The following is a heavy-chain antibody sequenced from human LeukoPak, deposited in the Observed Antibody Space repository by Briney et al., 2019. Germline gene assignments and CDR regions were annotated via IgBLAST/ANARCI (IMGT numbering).Heavy chain of an antibody. D-gene: IGHD5-24*01. CDR1: GYSISSGYY. V-gene: IGHV4-38-2*02. J-gene: IGHJ4*02. Sequence: SETLSLTCTVSGYSISSGYYWGWIRQPPGKGLEWIGSIYHSGSTYYNPSLKSRVTISVDTSKNQFSLKLSSVTAADTAVYYCARSYFVEVATIYDYWGQGTLVTVSS. CDR2: IYHSGST. CDR3: ARSYFVEVATIYDY.